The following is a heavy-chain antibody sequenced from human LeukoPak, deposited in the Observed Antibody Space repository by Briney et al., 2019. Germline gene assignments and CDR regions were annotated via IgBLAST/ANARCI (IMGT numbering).Heavy chain of an antibody. V-gene: IGHV3-15*01. J-gene: IGHJ4*02. D-gene: IGHD5-12*01. CDR3: TAGTGYSDHDY. Sequence: PGGSLRLSCAASEFTFNNAWMSWVRQAPGKGLEWVGRVKSNTDGGTTDDAAPVKGRFTISRDDSKNMVYLQMNSLRTDDRAVYYCTAGTGYSDHDYWGQGTLVTVSS. CDR2: VKSNTDGGTT. CDR1: EFTFNNAW.